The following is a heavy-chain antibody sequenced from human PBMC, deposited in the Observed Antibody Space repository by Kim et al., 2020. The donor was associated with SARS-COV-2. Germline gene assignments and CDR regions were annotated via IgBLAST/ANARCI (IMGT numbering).Heavy chain of an antibody. CDR3: AREGKWELRYYYGMDV. CDR1: GYTFTSYA. J-gene: IGHJ6*02. Sequence: ASVKVSCKASGYTFTSYAMHWVRQAPGQRLEWMGWINAGNGNTKYSQKFQGRVTITRDTSASTAYMELSSLRSEDTAVYYCAREGKWELRYYYGMDVWGQRTTVTVSS. D-gene: IGHD1-26*01. V-gene: IGHV1-3*01. CDR2: INAGNGNT.